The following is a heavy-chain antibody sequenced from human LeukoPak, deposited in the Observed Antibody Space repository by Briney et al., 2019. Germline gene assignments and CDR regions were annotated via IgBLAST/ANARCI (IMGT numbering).Heavy chain of an antibody. CDR3: ANSIDFDYGDYYFDY. CDR1: GGSISSGSYY. D-gene: IGHD4-17*01. Sequence: SETLSLTCTVSGGSISSGSYYWSWIRQPAGKGLEWIGRIYTSGSTNYNPSLKSRVTISLDTSKNQFSLKLSSVTAADTAVYYCANSIDFDYGDYYFDYWGQGALVAISS. CDR2: IYTSGST. J-gene: IGHJ4*02. V-gene: IGHV4-61*02.